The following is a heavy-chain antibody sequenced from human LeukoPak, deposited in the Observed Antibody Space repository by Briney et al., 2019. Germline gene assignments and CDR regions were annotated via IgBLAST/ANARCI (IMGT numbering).Heavy chain of an antibody. V-gene: IGHV4-34*01. D-gene: IGHD5-18*01. CDR1: GGSFSGYY. Sequence: SETLSLTCAVCGGSFSGYYWSWIRQPPGKGLEWIGEINHSGSTNYNPSLKSRVTISVDTSKNQFSLKLSSVTAADTAVYYCARLDTAMVCAYWGQGTLVTVSS. CDR2: INHSGST. J-gene: IGHJ4*02. CDR3: ARLDTAMVCAY.